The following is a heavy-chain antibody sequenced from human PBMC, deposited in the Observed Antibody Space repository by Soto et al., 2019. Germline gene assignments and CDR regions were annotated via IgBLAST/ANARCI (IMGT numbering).Heavy chain of an antibody. CDR3: AKGAAWYFDY. D-gene: IGHD1-26*01. J-gene: IGHJ4*02. V-gene: IGHV3-23*01. Sequence: EVQLLESGGGLVQPGGSLRLSCVASGFSFGTYAMTWVRQVPGKGLEWVSTISGGIGSTFYADSVKGRFTISRDISKKMLFLHMNGLRGEDTGTYYCAKGAAWYFDYWGRGTLVTVSS. CDR2: ISGGIGST. CDR1: GFSFGTYA.